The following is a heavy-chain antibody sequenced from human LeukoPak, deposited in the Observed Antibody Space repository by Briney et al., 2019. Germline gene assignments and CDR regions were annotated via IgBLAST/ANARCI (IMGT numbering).Heavy chain of an antibody. CDR1: GYSISSGYY. J-gene: IGHJ3*02. CDR3: ARHVDHAFDI. V-gene: IGHV4-38-2*01. Sequence: EPSXXLSLTCGISGYSISSGYYWGWIRQPPGKGLEWIGSIYHSGSTYYNPSLKRRITISVDTSKNQFSLKLRSVTAADTAVYYCARHVDHAFDIWGQGTMVTVSS. CDR2: IYHSGST. D-gene: IGHD2-21*01.